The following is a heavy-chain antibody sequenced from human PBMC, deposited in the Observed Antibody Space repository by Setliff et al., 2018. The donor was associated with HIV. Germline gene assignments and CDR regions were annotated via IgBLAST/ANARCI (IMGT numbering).Heavy chain of an antibody. CDR2: IDNSGNT. V-gene: IGHV4-59*01. Sequence: SETLSLTCAVSGVSISAYFWSWIRQSPEKGLEWIGYIDNSGNTNYSPSLKSRITISRDTSKNQFSLKLNSVTAADAAVYYCARSTPSVGYISEHWGQGTLVTVTS. D-gene: IGHD5-12*01. CDR3: ARSTPSVGYISEH. J-gene: IGHJ4*02. CDR1: GVSISAYF.